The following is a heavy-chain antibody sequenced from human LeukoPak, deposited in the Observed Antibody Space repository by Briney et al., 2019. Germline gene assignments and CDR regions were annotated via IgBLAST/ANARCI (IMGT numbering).Heavy chain of an antibody. D-gene: IGHD3-22*01. Sequence: GGSLRLSCAASGFTFSSYAMSWVRQAPGKGLEWVSAISGSGGSTYYADSVKGRFTISRDKSKNTLYLQMNSLRAEDTAVYYCAKDLYYYDSSGYYLFDYWGQGTLVTVSS. CDR1: GFTFSSYA. V-gene: IGHV3-23*01. CDR3: AKDLYYYDSSGYYLFDY. J-gene: IGHJ4*02. CDR2: ISGSGGST.